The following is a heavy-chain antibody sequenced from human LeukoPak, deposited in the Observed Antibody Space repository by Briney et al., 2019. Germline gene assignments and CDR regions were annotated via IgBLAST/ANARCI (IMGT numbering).Heavy chain of an antibody. V-gene: IGHV3-30*01. CDR2: ISSGGTYE. Sequence: GGSLRLSCAASGFTFSNYAMHWVRQAPGKGLEWVSLISSGGTYEYYADSVKGRFTISRDNSKNTLYLQLNSLRAEDTAGYYCARDSTYYYDSGSSGPHYFDNWGQGTLVTVSS. CDR1: GFTFSNYA. CDR3: ARDSTYYYDSGSSGPHYFDN. J-gene: IGHJ4*02. D-gene: IGHD3-10*01.